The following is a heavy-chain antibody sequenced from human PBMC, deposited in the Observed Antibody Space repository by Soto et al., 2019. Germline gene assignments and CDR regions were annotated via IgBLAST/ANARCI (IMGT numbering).Heavy chain of an antibody. Sequence: KPSETLSLTCAVYCGSFSGYYWSWIRQPPGKGLEWIGEINHSGSTNYNPSLKSRVTISVDTSKNQFSLKLSSVTAADTAVYYCARGVRIQLWTAYYYYGMDVWGQGTTVTSP. CDR1: CGSFSGYY. J-gene: IGHJ6*02. CDR3: ARGVRIQLWTAYYYYGMDV. V-gene: IGHV4-34*01. D-gene: IGHD5-18*01. CDR2: INHSGST.